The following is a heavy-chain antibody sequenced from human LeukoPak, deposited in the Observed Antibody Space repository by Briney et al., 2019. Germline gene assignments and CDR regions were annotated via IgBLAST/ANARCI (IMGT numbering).Heavy chain of an antibody. D-gene: IGHD1-26*01. CDR1: GFTFSSYA. Sequence: GGSLRLSCAASGFTFSSYAMSWVRQAPGKGLEWVSAISGSGGSTYYADSVKGRSTIFRDNAKNTLYLQMNSLRAEDTAVYYCVRDLGGRSGHWGQGTLVTVSS. J-gene: IGHJ4*02. CDR3: VRDLGGRSGH. V-gene: IGHV3-23*01. CDR2: ISGSGGST.